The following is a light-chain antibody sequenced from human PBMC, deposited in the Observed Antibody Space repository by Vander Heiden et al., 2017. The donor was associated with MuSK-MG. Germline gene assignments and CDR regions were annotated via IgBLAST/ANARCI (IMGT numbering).Light chain of an antibody. Sequence: QSVLTQPPSVSGAPGQRVTISCTGSSSNIGAGYDVHWYQQLPGTAPKLLIYGNSNRTSGVPDRFSGSKSGTAASLAITGRQAEEEADYYCQSYDSSLNVVFGGGTKLTVL. CDR2: GNS. CDR1: SSNIGAGYD. V-gene: IGLV1-40*01. J-gene: IGLJ2*01. CDR3: QSYDSSLNVV.